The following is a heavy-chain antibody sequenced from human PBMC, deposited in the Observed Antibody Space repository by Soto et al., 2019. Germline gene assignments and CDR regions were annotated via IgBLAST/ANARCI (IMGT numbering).Heavy chain of an antibody. V-gene: IGHV1-69*06. Sequence: QVQLVQSGAEVKKPGSSVKVSCKASGGTFSSYAISWVRQAPGHGLEWMGGIIPIFGTANYAQKFQGRVTITADKSTSTAYMELSSLRSEDTAVYYCASVYYYDSSGYYYPYFDYWGQGTLVTVSS. CDR1: GGTFSSYA. CDR3: ASVYYYDSSGYYYPYFDY. D-gene: IGHD3-22*01. J-gene: IGHJ4*02. CDR2: IIPIFGTA.